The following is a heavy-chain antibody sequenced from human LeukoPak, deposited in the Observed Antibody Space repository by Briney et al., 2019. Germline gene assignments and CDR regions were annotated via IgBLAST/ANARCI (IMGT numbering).Heavy chain of an antibody. CDR2: ISHDGSES. CDR1: GFTFGSHA. CDR3: ARDWGQRGVGATLAN. V-gene: IGHV3-30-3*01. D-gene: IGHD1-26*01. Sequence: GGSLRLSCAASGFTFGSHAMVWVRQAPGKGLEWVSFISHDGSESFHTESVKGRFTISRDNFKNTVDLQVSGLKEEDTAVYYCARDWGQRGVGATLANWGQGILVIVSS. J-gene: IGHJ4*02.